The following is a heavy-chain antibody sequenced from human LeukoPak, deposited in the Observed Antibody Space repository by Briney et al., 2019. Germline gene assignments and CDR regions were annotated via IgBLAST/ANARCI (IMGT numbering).Heavy chain of an antibody. Sequence: GGSLRLSCAASGFTFSSYAMHWVRQAPGKGLEYVSAISSNGGSTYYANSVKGRFTISRDNSKNTLYLQMGSLRAEDMAVYYCARGNGEARHYDFWSGYYTGYWYYYYYMDVWGKGTTVTVSS. CDR3: ARGNGEARHYDFWSGYYTGYWYYYYYMDV. CDR2: ISSNGGST. CDR1: GFTFSSYA. J-gene: IGHJ6*03. V-gene: IGHV3-64*01. D-gene: IGHD3-3*01.